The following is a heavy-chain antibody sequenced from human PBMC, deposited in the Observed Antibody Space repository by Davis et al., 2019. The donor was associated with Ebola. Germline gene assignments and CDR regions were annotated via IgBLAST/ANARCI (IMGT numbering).Heavy chain of an antibody. Sequence: GESLKISCAASGFTLTNYGMHWVRQAPDRGLEWVALIWYDGTMKYHADSVRGRFTISRDNSKNTLYLQMNSLRAEDTAVYYCARVLFPPHVVVVPALYYYYYGMDVWGQGTTVTVSS. CDR1: GFTLTNYG. D-gene: IGHD2-2*01. J-gene: IGHJ6*02. CDR2: IWYDGTMK. V-gene: IGHV3-30*02. CDR3: ARVLFPPHVVVVPALYYYYYGMDV.